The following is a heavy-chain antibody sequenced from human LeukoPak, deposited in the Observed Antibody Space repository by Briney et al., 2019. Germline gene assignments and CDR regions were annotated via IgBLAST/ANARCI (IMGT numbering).Heavy chain of an antibody. J-gene: IGHJ4*02. D-gene: IGHD2-15*01. CDR3: ARDVVVVAEREYYFDY. V-gene: IGHV3-66*01. CDR1: GFTVSSNY. Sequence: GGSLRLSCAASGFTVSSNYMSWVRQAPGKGLEWVSVIYSGGSTYYADSVKGRFTISRDNSKNTLYLQMNSLRAEDTAVYYCARDVVVVAEREYYFDYWGQGTLVTVSS. CDR2: IYSGGST.